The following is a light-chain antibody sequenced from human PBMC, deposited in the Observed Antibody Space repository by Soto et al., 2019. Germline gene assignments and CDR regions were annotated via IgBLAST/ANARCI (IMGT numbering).Light chain of an antibody. Sequence: DLQMTQSPSSVSASVGDRVTITCRASQGISSWLAWYQQKPGKAPNLLIYTASSLQSGVPSRFSGSGSGTDVTLTISSLQPEDSATYHGKQAKSFPVTFGGGTKVEI. CDR1: QGISSW. CDR3: KQAKSFPVT. V-gene: IGKV1-12*01. CDR2: TAS. J-gene: IGKJ4*01.